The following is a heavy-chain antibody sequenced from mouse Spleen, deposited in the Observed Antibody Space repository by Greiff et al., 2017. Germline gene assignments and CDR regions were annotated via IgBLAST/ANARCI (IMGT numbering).Heavy chain of an antibody. CDR3: ARSTTFDY. D-gene: IGHD2-1*01. J-gene: IGHJ2*01. Sequence: VKLMESGAELVRPGTSVKISCKASGYTFTNYWLGWVKQRPGHGLEWIGDIYPGGGYTKYNEKFKGKATLTADTSSSTAYMQLSSLTSEDSAVYFCARSTTFDYWGQGTTLTVSS. V-gene: IGHV1-63*02. CDR2: IYPGGGYT. CDR1: GYTFTNYW.